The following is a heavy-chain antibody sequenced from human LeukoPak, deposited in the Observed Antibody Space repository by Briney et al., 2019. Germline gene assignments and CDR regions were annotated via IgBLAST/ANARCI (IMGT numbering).Heavy chain of an antibody. Sequence: GGSLRLSCAASGFTFSSYAMHWVRQAPGKGLEWVAVISYDGSNKYYADSVKGRFIISRDNSKNTLYLQMNSLRAEDTAVYYCAREGDTALDYWGQGTLVTVSS. CDR1: GFTFSSYA. J-gene: IGHJ4*02. D-gene: IGHD5-18*01. CDR2: ISYDGSNK. CDR3: AREGDTALDY. V-gene: IGHV3-30-3*01.